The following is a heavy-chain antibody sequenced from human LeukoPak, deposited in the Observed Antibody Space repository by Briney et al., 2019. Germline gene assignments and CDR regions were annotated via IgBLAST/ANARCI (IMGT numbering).Heavy chain of an antibody. J-gene: IGHJ6*03. V-gene: IGHV1-18*01. CDR2: ISAYNGKT. CDR3: ARANDYGGNFYYYMDV. Sequence: ASVKVSCKASGYTFTNYGISWMRQAPGQGLEWMGWISAYNGKTNYAQKLQGRVTMTTDTSTSTAYMELSSLRSEDTAVYYCARANDYGGNFYYYMDVWGKGTTVTVSS. D-gene: IGHD4/OR15-4a*01. CDR1: GYTFTNYG.